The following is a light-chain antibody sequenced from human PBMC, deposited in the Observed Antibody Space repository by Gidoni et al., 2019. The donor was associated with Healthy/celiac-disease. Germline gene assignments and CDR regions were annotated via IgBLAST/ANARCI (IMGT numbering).Light chain of an antibody. J-gene: IGKJ4*01. CDR2: DAS. Sequence: EIVLTQSPATLSLSPGERATLSCRASQSVSSYLAWYQQKPGQAPRPLIYDASNRATGIPARFSGSGSGTDFTLTISSLEPEDFAVYYCQQRSNWPPLTFGGGTMVEIK. V-gene: IGKV3-11*01. CDR3: QQRSNWPPLT. CDR1: QSVSSY.